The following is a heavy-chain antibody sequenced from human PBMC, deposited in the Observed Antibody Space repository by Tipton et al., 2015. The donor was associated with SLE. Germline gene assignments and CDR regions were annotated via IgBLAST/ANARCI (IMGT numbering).Heavy chain of an antibody. Sequence: TLSLTCTVSGVSISSYYWSWSRQPPGKGLEWIGEINHSGSTNYNPSLKSRVTISVDTSKNQFSLKLSSVTAADTAVYYCARRRRGIAARPGYFDYWGQGTLVTVSS. D-gene: IGHD6-6*01. CDR1: GVSISSYY. J-gene: IGHJ4*02. CDR2: INHSGST. V-gene: IGHV4-34*01. CDR3: ARRRRGIAARPGYFDY.